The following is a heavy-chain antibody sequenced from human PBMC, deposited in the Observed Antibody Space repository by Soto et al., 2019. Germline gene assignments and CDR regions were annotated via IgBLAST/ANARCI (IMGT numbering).Heavy chain of an antibody. CDR3: ASGYCSGGSCYPGIDYYYGMDV. CDR1: GDSVSSNSAA. Sequence: PALSLTCAISGDSVSSNSAAWNWIRQSPSRGLEWLGRTYYRSKWYNDYAVSVKSRITINPDTSKNQFSLQLNSVTPEDTAVYYCASGYCSGGSCYPGIDYYYGMDVWGQGTTVTVSS. D-gene: IGHD2-15*01. CDR2: TYYRSKWYN. V-gene: IGHV6-1*01. J-gene: IGHJ6*02.